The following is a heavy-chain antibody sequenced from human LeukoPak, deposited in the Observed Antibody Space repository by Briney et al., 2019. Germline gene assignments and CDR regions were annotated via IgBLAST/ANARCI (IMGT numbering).Heavy chain of an antibody. D-gene: IGHD6-13*01. CDR2: IYTRVST. J-gene: IGHJ3*02. CDR3: ARGIIYSSDAFDI. CDR1: GGSISSYY. Sequence: PSETLSLTCTVSGGSISSYYGRWIRQPAGKGREWIGRIYTRVSTNYNPSLKRRFTISVDTSKDQFSLKLSSVAAADTAVYYCARGIIYSSDAFDIWGQGTMVPVSS. V-gene: IGHV4-4*07.